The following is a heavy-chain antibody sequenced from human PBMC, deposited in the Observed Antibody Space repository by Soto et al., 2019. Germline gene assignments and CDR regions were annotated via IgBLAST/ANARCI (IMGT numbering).Heavy chain of an antibody. Sequence: AASVKVSCKASGYTFTSYGISWVRQAPGQGLEWMGWISAYNGNTNYAQKLQGRVTMTTDTSTSTAYMELRSLRSDDTAVYYCARGNGRYSYGQPIDYWGQGTLVTVSS. CDR2: ISAYNGNT. D-gene: IGHD5-18*01. CDR1: GYTFTSYG. V-gene: IGHV1-18*04. J-gene: IGHJ4*02. CDR3: ARGNGRYSYGQPIDY.